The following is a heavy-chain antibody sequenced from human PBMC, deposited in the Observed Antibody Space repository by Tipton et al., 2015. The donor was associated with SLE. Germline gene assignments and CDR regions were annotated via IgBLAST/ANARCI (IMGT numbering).Heavy chain of an antibody. V-gene: IGHV4-38-2*02. CDR2: IYHSGSGST. Sequence: TLSLTCTVSGYSMTSGHYWGWIRQPPGKGLEWIGSIYHSGSGSTSHNPSLKSRVAISVDTSTNRFSLKLTSMTAADTAIYYCARAYGLASPGSFDYWGQGALVTVSS. J-gene: IGHJ4*02. D-gene: IGHD5-24*01. CDR3: ARAYGLASPGSFDY. CDR1: GYSMTSGHY.